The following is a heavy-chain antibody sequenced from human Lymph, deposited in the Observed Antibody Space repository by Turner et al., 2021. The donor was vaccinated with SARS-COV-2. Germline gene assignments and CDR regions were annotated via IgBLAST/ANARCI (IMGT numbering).Heavy chain of an antibody. CDR1: GFTFSGYV. J-gene: IGHJ6*02. V-gene: IGHV3-30*18. D-gene: IGHD3-10*01. CDR3: AKDLSAGDYYYYYGMDV. CDR2: IAYDGNNE. Sequence: QVQLVESGGGVVQPGRSLRLSCADSGFTFSGYVMHWVRQAPGKGLEWVAVIAYDGNNEHCADSVKGRFTISRDNSKNTLYLQMNRLRPDDTAVYYCAKDLSAGDYYYYYGMDVWGQGTTVTVSS.